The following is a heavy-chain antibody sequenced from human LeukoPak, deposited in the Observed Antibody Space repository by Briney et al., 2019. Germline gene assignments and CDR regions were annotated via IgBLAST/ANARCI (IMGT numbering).Heavy chain of an antibody. J-gene: IGHJ3*02. CDR1: GFTFSSYG. D-gene: IGHD3-10*01. V-gene: IGHV3-23*01. CDR3: AKFGLAGSGRYHDAFDI. CDR2: ISGSGGST. Sequence: GGALRLSCAASGFTFSSYGMTWVRQAPGKGLEWVSAISGSGGSTYYADSVKGRSTISRDNSKNTLYLQMNSLRAEDTAVYYCAKFGLAGSGRYHDAFDIWGQGTMVTVSS.